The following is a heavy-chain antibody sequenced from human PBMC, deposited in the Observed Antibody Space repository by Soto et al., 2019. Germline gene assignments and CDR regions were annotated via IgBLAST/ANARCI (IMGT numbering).Heavy chain of an antibody. CDR1: GFTFSSYA. D-gene: IGHD2-15*01. CDR2: ISYDGSNK. V-gene: IGHV3-30-3*01. Sequence: QVQLVESGGGVVQPGRSLRLSCAASGFTFSSYAMHWVRQAPGKGLERVAVISYDGSNKYYADSVKGRFTISRDNSKNTLELQMNSLSAEDTAVYYCASVVVLVAARGSFDYWGQGTLVTVSS. J-gene: IGHJ4*02. CDR3: ASVVVLVAARGSFDY.